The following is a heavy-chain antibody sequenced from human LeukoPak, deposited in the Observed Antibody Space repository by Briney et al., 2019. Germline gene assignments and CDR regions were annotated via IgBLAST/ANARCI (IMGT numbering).Heavy chain of an antibody. D-gene: IGHD5-12*01. Sequence: SETLSLTCTVSGGSTSSYFWSWIRQPPGKGLEWIGCIHYSGNTDHNPSLKSRVTISVDTSKNHFSLKLSSVTAADTAVYYCARASGYSGYDRAAEYFQHWGQGTLVTVSS. CDR2: IHYSGNT. J-gene: IGHJ1*01. CDR3: ARASGYSGYDRAAEYFQH. CDR1: GGSTSSYF. V-gene: IGHV4-59*01.